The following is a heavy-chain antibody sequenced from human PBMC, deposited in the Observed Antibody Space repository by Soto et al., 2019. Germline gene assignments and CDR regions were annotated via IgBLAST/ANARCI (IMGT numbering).Heavy chain of an antibody. Sequence: SXKVSFMASGYTXTGYYMNWVRQAPGQGLEWMGWINPNSGGTNYAQKFQGRVTMTRDTSISTAYMELSRLRSDDTSVYYCAGPWFGGPRGMDVWGQGTTGTVSS. CDR1: GYTXTGYY. D-gene: IGHD3-10*01. CDR2: INPNSGGT. CDR3: AGPWFGGPRGMDV. J-gene: IGHJ6*02. V-gene: IGHV1-2*02.